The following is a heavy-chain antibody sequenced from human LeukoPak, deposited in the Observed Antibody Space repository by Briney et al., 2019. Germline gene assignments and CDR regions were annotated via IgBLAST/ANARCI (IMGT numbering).Heavy chain of an antibody. V-gene: IGHV3-21*01. Sequence: GGSLRLSCAASGFTFSSYNMNWVRQAPGKGLEWVSSITSSGSYIYYADSVKGRFTISRDNAKNSLYLQMNSLRAEDTAVYYCARDPYSGSYGDYYYYYMDLWGQGTTVTISS. CDR3: ARDPYSGSYGDYYYYYMDL. CDR2: ITSSGSYI. J-gene: IGHJ6*03. CDR1: GFTFSSYN. D-gene: IGHD1-26*01.